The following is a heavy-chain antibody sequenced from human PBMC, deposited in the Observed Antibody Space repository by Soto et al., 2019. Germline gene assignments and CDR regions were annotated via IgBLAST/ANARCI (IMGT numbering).Heavy chain of an antibody. V-gene: IGHV4-4*07. CDR2: IYTSGST. D-gene: IGHD4-17*01. Sequence: SETLSLTCTVSGGSISSYYWSWIRQPAGKGLEWIGRIYTSGSTNYNPSLKSRVTMSVDTSKNQFSLKLSSVTAADTAVYYCARETPYALGDYVSWFDPWGQGTLVTVSS. CDR1: GGSISSYY. J-gene: IGHJ5*02. CDR3: ARETPYALGDYVSWFDP.